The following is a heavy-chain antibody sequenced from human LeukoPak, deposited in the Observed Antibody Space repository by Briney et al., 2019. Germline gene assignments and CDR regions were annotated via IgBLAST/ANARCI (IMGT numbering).Heavy chain of an antibody. Sequence: SVKVSCKASGGTFSSYAISWVRQAPGQGLEWMGGIIPIFGTANYAQKFQGRVTITADESTSTAYMELSSLRSEDTAVYYCARGWAAAAGTANDNWGQGTLVTVSS. CDR2: IIPIFGTA. CDR1: GGTFSSYA. J-gene: IGHJ4*02. V-gene: IGHV1-69*13. CDR3: ARGWAAAAGTANDN. D-gene: IGHD6-13*01.